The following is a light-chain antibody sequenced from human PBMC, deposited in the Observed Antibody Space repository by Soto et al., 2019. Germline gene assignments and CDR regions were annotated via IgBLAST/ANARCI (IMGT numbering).Light chain of an antibody. CDR3: QQRSDWPLS. V-gene: IGKV2-28*01. CDR1: QXLVYNNTYIY. Sequence: MTQSPLILPVTPGEPASISCRSSQXLVYNNTYIYLDWYLQKPGQSPQLLIYLGSHRATGVPDRFSGSGSGSDFTLTISSLEPEDFAVYYCQQRSDWPLSFGQGTRLEIK. CDR2: LGS. J-gene: IGKJ5*01.